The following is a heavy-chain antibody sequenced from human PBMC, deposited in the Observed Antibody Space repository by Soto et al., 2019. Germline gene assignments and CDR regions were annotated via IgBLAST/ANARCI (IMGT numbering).Heavy chain of an antibody. D-gene: IGHD5-12*01. J-gene: IGHJ4*02. CDR2: ISGSGGNT. CDR3: AKKPESRGHLDY. V-gene: IGHV3-23*01. Sequence: GGSLRLSCAASGFTLSSFTMRGVRQTPGKGLEWVSSISGSGGNTYYADSVKGRFTISRDDSKNTLYLQMNSLRVEDTAVYYCAKKPESRGHLDYWGQGTLVTVS. CDR1: GFTLSSFT.